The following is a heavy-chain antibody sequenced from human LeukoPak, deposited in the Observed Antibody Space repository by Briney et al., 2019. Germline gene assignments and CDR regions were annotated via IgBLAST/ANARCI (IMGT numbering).Heavy chain of an antibody. J-gene: IGHJ4*02. CDR2: IYTSGST. D-gene: IGHD3-10*01. CDR3: ARVVRGFGGYQGFDY. Sequence: SETLSLTCTVSGGYISSGSYYWSWIRQPAGKGLEGIGRIYTSGSTNYNSSLKSLLTISVDTSNNQFSLKLSSVTAADTAVYYCARVVRGFGGYQGFDYWGQGTLVTVSS. V-gene: IGHV4-61*02. CDR1: GGYISSGSYY.